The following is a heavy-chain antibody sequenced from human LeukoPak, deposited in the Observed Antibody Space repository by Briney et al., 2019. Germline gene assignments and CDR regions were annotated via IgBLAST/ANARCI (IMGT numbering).Heavy chain of an antibody. Sequence: GRSLRLSCAASGFTFSSYGMHWVRQAPGKGLEWVAVIWYDGSNKYYADSVKGRFTISRDNAQNSLYLQMNSLRVEDTAVYYCARAPLVLQYRWWFDPWGQGTLVTVSS. CDR3: ARAPLVLQYRWWFDP. J-gene: IGHJ5*02. V-gene: IGHV3-33*01. CDR1: GFTFSSYG. CDR2: IWYDGSNK. D-gene: IGHD5-24*01.